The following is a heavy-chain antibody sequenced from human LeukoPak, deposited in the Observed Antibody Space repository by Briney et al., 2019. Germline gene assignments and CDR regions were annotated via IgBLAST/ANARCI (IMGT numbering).Heavy chain of an antibody. J-gene: IGHJ4*02. V-gene: IGHV1-8*01. D-gene: IGHD6-19*01. CDR2: MNPNNDNT. Sequence: ASVKVSCKASGYTFSSYDINWVRQATGQGLEWMGWMNPNNDNTGYAQKFQGRVTMTRDTSISTAYMELSSLRSEDTAVYYCARERVAGTDPIDSYWGQGTLVTVSS. CDR3: ARERVAGTDPIDSY. CDR1: GYTFSSYD.